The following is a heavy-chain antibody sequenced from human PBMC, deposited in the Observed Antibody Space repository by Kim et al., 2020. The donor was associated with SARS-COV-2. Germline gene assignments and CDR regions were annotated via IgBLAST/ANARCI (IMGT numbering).Heavy chain of an antibody. V-gene: IGHV1-24*01. Sequence: ASVKVSCKVSGYTLTELSMHWVRQAPGKGLEWMGGFDPEDGETIYAQKFQGRVTMTEDTSTDTAYMELSSLRSEDTAVYYCATGHGYYDSSGHTVQRYYFDDWGQGTLVTVSS. CDR3: ATGHGYYDSSGHTVQRYYFDD. CDR2: FDPEDGET. CDR1: GYTLTELS. D-gene: IGHD3-22*01. J-gene: IGHJ4*02.